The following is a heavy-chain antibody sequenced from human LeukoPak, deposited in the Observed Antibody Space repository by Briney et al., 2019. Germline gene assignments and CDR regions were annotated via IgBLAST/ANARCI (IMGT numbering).Heavy chain of an antibody. D-gene: IGHD3-22*01. CDR2: IYYSGST. Sequence: PSETLSLTCTVSGGSISSYYWGWIRQPPGKGLEWIGSIYYSGSTYYNPSLKSRVTISVDTSKNQFSLKLSSVTAADTAVYYCARIWYYYDSSGYHYDRVDWFDPWGQGTLVTVSS. J-gene: IGHJ5*02. V-gene: IGHV4-39*07. CDR3: ARIWYYYDSSGYHYDRVDWFDP. CDR1: GGSISSYY.